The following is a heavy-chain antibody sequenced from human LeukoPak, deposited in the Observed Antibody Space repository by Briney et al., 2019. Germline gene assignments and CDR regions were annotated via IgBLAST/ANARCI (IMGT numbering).Heavy chain of an antibody. J-gene: IGHJ5*02. CDR2: IIPIFGTA. Sequence: SVKVACKASGGTFSSYAISWVRQAPGQGLEWMGGIIPIFGTANYAQKFQGRVTITTDESTSTAYMELSSLRSEDTAVYYCARVLAAAGIRWFDPWGQGTLVTVSS. CDR3: ARVLAAAGIRWFDP. D-gene: IGHD6-13*01. CDR1: GGTFSSYA. V-gene: IGHV1-69*05.